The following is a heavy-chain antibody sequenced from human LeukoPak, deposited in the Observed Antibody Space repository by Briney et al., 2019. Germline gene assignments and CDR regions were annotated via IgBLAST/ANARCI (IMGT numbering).Heavy chain of an antibody. J-gene: IGHJ4*02. CDR3: ARDGSRGNLVTAPDF. D-gene: IGHD2-21*02. Sequence: PGGSLRLSCAASGFTFSSYAMHWVRQAPGKGLEWVAVISYDGSNKYYADSVKGRFTISRDSSKNTLYLHMNSLRAEETAVYYCARDGSRGNLVTAPDFWGQGTLVTVSS. V-gene: IGHV3-30*04. CDR1: GFTFSSYA. CDR2: ISYDGSNK.